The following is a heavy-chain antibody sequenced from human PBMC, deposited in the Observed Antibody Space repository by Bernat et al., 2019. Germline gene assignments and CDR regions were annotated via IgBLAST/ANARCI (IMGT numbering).Heavy chain of an antibody. J-gene: IGHJ4*02. Sequence: EVQLLESGGGLVQPGGSLRLSCAASGFPFSSHALSWVGPAPGKGLEWVSAISCSGGSKYYADSVNGRFTISRDNAKNTQYRQMNSLRAEDTAVYYCAKSHGGWGWYDFDCWGQGTLVTVSS. D-gene: IGHD6-19*01. CDR3: AKSHGGWGWYDFDC. CDR2: ISCSGGSK. CDR1: GFPFSSHA. V-gene: IGHV3-23*01.